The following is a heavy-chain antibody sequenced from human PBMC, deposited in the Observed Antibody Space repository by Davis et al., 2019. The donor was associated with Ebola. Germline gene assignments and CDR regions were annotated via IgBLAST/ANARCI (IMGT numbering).Heavy chain of an antibody. CDR2: INKDGSQK. V-gene: IGHV3-7*03. CDR3: ARDLGVGGAFDV. J-gene: IGHJ3*01. Sequence: PGGSLRLSCAASGFSFSSHWMTWVRQAPGKGLESVAKINKDGSQKNYVDAVKGRFTISRDNAQNSLYLQMNSLRGADTGLYYCARDLGVGGAFDVWGQGTMVTVSS. D-gene: IGHD3-3*01. CDR1: GFSFSSHW.